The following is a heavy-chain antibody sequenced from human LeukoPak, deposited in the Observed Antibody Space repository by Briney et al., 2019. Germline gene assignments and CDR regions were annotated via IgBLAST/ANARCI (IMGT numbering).Heavy chain of an antibody. CDR1: GFIFSNFG. CDR2: INHSGST. D-gene: IGHD6-13*01. V-gene: IGHV4-34*01. J-gene: IGHJ6*04. Sequence: GSLRLSCAASGFIFSNFGMNWVRQPPGKGLEWIGEINHSGSTNYNPSLKSRVTISVDTSKNQFSLKLSSVTAADTAVYYCARGRAAGDVWGKGTTVTVSS. CDR3: ARGRAAGDV.